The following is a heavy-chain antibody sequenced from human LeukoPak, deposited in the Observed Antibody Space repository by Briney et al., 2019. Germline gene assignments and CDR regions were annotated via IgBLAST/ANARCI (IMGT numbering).Heavy chain of an antibody. J-gene: IGHJ4*02. Sequence: GESLKISCKGSGYSFTSYWIGWVRQMPGKGLEWMGIIYPGDSDTRYSPSFQGQVTISADKSISTAYVRWSSLKASDTAMYYCATAQPAGYCSSSSCPFFDYWGQGTLVTVSS. CDR3: ATAQPAGYCSSSSCPFFDY. CDR2: IYPGDSDT. CDR1: GYSFTSYW. D-gene: IGHD2-2*01. V-gene: IGHV5-51*01.